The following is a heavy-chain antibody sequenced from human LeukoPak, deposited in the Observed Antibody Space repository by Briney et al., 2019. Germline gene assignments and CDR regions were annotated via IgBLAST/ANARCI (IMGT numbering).Heavy chain of an antibody. CDR2: IYYSGST. CDR3: ARRRGGMISIDY. Sequence: SETLSLTCTVSGGSISSSRDYWAWLRQPPGKGLEWIANIYYSGSTYYSPSLKSRVTISVDTSKNQFSLKLSSVTAADTAVYYCARRRGGMISIDYWGQGTLVTVSS. V-gene: IGHV4-39*01. CDR1: GGSISSSRDY. J-gene: IGHJ4*02. D-gene: IGHD3-16*01.